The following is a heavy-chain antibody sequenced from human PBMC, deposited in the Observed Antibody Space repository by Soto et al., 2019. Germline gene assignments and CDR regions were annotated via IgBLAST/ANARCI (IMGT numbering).Heavy chain of an antibody. V-gene: IGHV1-46*01. J-gene: IGHJ5*02. CDR1: GYTFTSYD. D-gene: IGHD3-22*01. CDR3: ARGRQRYDSSGYYYGRSDWFDP. CDR2: INPSGGST. Sequence: ASVKVSCKXSGYTFTSYDMHWVRQAPGQGLEWMGIINPSGGSTSYAQKFQGRVTMTRDTSTSTVYMELSSLRSEDTAVYYCARGRQRYDSSGYYYGRSDWFDPWGQGTLVTVSS.